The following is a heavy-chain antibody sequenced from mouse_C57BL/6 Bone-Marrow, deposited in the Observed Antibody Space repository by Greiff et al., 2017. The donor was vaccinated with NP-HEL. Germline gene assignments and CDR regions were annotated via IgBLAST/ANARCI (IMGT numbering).Heavy chain of an antibody. CDR3: ASPITRDAMDY. Sequence: EVMLVESGPELVKPGASVKMSCKASGYTFTDYNMHWVKQSHGKSLEWIGYINPNNGGTSYNQKFKGKATLTVNKSSSTAYMELRSLTSEDSAVYYCASPITRDAMDYWGQGTSVTVSS. V-gene: IGHV1-22*01. CDR2: INPNNGGT. CDR1: GYTFTDYN. D-gene: IGHD1-1*01. J-gene: IGHJ4*01.